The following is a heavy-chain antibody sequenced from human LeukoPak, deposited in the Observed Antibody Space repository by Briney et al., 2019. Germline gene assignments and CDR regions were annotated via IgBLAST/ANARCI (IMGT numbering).Heavy chain of an antibody. CDR1: GGSISSYY. D-gene: IGHD1-26*01. Sequence: KPSETLSLTCTVSGGSISSYYWSWIRQTPGKGLEWIGDIYYSGSTNYNPSLKSRVTISVDTSKNQFSLKLSSVTAADTAVYYCARQGSGGRAFDIWGQGTMVTVSS. J-gene: IGHJ3*02. CDR2: IYYSGST. V-gene: IGHV4-59*08. CDR3: ARQGSGGRAFDI.